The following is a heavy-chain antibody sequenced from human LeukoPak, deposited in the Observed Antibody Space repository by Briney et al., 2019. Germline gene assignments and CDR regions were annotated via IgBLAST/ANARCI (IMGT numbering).Heavy chain of an antibody. Sequence: SETLPLTCTVSGGSISSYYWTWIRQPPGKGLECIGYIYSNGSTNYNPSLKSRVTISVDMSKNQFSVKLSSVTAADTAVYYCARGAYSGYDLDYWGQGTLVTVSS. J-gene: IGHJ4*02. CDR1: GGSISSYY. CDR2: IYSNGST. D-gene: IGHD5-12*01. V-gene: IGHV4-59*01. CDR3: ARGAYSGYDLDY.